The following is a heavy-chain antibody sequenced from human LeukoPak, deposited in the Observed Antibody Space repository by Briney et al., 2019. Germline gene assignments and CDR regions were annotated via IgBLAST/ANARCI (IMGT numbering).Heavy chain of an antibody. Sequence: PGGSLRLSCAASGFSLSAYWMSWVRQAPGKGLEWVANIKQDGSEEYYVDSVKGRFTISRDNAKNSLYLQMNSLRAEDTAVYHCARWNSGNYYGIGDWGQGTLVTVSS. V-gene: IGHV3-7*01. D-gene: IGHD1-26*01. CDR3: ARWNSGNYYGIGD. CDR1: GFSLSAYW. J-gene: IGHJ4*02. CDR2: IKQDGSEE.